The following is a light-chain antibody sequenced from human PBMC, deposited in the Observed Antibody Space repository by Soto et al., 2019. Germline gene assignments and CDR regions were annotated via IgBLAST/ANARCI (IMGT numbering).Light chain of an antibody. CDR1: QSVSSS. V-gene: IGKV3-15*01. J-gene: IGKJ4*01. Sequence: EIVITLSPATLSLSPGEKATPSCRARQSVSSSLAWYQQKPGQAPRLLIYGASTRATAIPARFSGSGSGTEFTLAISSLQSEDFAVYYCQQYNNWPLTFGGGTKVDIK. CDR3: QQYNNWPLT. CDR2: GAS.